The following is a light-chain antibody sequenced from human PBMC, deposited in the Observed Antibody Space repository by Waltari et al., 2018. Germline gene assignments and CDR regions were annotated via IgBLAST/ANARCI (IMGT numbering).Light chain of an antibody. CDR2: DAS. CDR1: QSFGIQ. CDR3: QQRDSWPLT. V-gene: IGKV3-11*01. Sequence: EIVLTQSPATLSLSPGERVTLSCRTSQSFGIQLPWYQQRPGQAHRRRIADASYRAPGIPARVSGSGSGTDFTLTISSLEPEDIGIYYCQQRDSWPLTFGGGTKVEFK. J-gene: IGKJ4*01.